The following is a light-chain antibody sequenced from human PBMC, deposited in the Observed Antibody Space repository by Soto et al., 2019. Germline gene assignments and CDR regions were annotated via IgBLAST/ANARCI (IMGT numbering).Light chain of an antibody. Sequence: EIVLTQSPGTLSLSPGERATLSCRASQSDSSTYLAWYQQKPGQAPRLLIYGASSRATAIPDRFSGSGSGTDFTLTISRLEPEDFAVYYCQQYSSSPWTFGQGTKLEIK. CDR3: QQYSSSPWT. CDR1: QSDSSTY. V-gene: IGKV3-20*01. J-gene: IGKJ2*01. CDR2: GAS.